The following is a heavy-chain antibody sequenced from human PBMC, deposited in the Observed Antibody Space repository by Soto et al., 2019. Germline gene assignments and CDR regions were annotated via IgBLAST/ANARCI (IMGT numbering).Heavy chain of an antibody. V-gene: IGHV5-51*01. Sequence: ESLKISCKGSGYSFTSYWIGWVRQMPGKGLEWMGIIYPGDSDTRYSPSFQGQVTISADKSISTAYLQWSSLEASDTAMYYCARRLAPTYYYDSSGYSVWGQGTLVTVSS. J-gene: IGHJ4*02. CDR1: GYSFTSYW. CDR3: ARRLAPTYYYDSSGYSV. CDR2: IYPGDSDT. D-gene: IGHD3-22*01.